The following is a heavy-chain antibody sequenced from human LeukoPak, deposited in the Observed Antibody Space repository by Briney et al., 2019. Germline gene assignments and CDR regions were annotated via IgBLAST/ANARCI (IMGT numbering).Heavy chain of an antibody. CDR3: ARGELRGFYYYYMDV. V-gene: IGHV3-7*01. D-gene: IGHD1-26*01. Sequence: PGGSLRLSCAASGFTFSSYWMSWVRQAPGKGLEWVANIKQDGSEKYYVDSVKGRFTISRDNAKNSLYLQMNSLRAEDTAVYYCARGELRGFYYYYMDVWGKGTTVTVSS. J-gene: IGHJ6*03. CDR2: IKQDGSEK. CDR1: GFTFSSYW.